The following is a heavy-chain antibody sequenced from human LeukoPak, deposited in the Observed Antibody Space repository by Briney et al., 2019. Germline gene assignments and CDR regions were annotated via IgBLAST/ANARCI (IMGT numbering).Heavy chain of an antibody. CDR3: AKDPRYSGSYLYYFDY. CDR2: ISGSGGST. Sequence: PGGSLRLSCAASGFTFSSYAISWVRLAPGKGLEWVSAISGSGGSTYYADSVKGRFTISRDNSKNTLYLQMNSLRAEDTAVYYCAKDPRYSGSYLYYFDYWGQGTLVTVSS. D-gene: IGHD1-26*01. V-gene: IGHV3-23*01. CDR1: GFTFSSYA. J-gene: IGHJ4*02.